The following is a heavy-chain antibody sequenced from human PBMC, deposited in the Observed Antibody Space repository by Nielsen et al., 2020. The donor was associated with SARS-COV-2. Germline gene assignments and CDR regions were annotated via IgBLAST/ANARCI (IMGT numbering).Heavy chain of an antibody. D-gene: IGHD6-13*01. CDR2: ISGSGGRT. Sequence: GESLKISCAASGFTFSSYAMSWVRQAPGKGLEWVSAISGSGGRTYYADSVKGRFTISRDNSKNTLFLQMNRLRAEDTAVYYFGKDPTIAANFYWGQGTLGNVFS. CDR1: GFTFSSYA. CDR3: GKDPTIAANFY. J-gene: IGHJ4*02. V-gene: IGHV3-23*01.